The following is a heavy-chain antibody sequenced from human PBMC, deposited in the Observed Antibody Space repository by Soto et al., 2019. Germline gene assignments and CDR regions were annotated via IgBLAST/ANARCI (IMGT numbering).Heavy chain of an antibody. CDR3: ARPPFPGCINGVCYPCDH. V-gene: IGHV1-46*01. D-gene: IGHD2-8*01. CDR2: INPSGGST. J-gene: IGHJ4*02. CDR1: GYTFTHYY. Sequence: QVQLVQSGAEVKKPGASVKVSCKASGYTFTHYYIHWVRQAPGQGLEWMGMINPSGGSTDYAQKFQGRVTRTTDTSTTTVYMELSSLRSDDTAVYYCARPPFPGCINGVCYPCDHWGQGTLVTVSS.